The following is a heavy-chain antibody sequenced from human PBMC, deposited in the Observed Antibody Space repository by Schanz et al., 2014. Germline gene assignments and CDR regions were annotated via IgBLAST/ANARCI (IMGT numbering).Heavy chain of an antibody. CDR1: GFSFDDYT. Sequence: EVQLVESGGVVAQPGGSLRLSCAASGFSFDDYTMHWVRQAPGKGLEWVSLIDRDGGHTYYADSVKGRFTISRDNSKNSLYLQMNSLRTEDTALYYCARDLSYYTSGSYGYWGQGTLVTVSS. CDR2: IDRDGGHT. D-gene: IGHD3-10*01. J-gene: IGHJ4*02. CDR3: ARDLSYYTSGSYGY. V-gene: IGHV3-43*01.